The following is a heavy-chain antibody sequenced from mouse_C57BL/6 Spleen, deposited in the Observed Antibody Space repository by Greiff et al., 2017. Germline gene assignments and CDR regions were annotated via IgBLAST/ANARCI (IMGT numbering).Heavy chain of an antibody. V-gene: IGHV2-3*01. CDR1: GFSLPSHD. D-gene: IGHD1-1*01. Sequence: VMLVESGPGLVAPSQSLSITCTVSGFSLPSHDVSWVRQPPGKGLELLGVIWGDGSTNYHSALISRLSISTDNSKSQGLLKLNSLQTDDTATDYCAKGGWTMVVAPYAMDYWGQGTSVTVSS. CDR3: AKGGWTMVVAPYAMDY. J-gene: IGHJ4*01. CDR2: IWGDGST.